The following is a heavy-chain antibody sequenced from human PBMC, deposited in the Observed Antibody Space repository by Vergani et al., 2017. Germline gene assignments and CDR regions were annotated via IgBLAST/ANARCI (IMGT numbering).Heavy chain of an antibody. Sequence: EVQLVESGGGLVQPGGSLRLSCAASGFTFSSYWMSWVRQAPGKGLEWVANIKQDGSEKYYVDSVKGRFTISRDNAKNSLYLQMYSLRAEDTAVYYCARLHPANWNDVWGQGTLVTVSS. V-gene: IGHV3-7*01. J-gene: IGHJ5*02. CDR1: GFTFSSYW. D-gene: IGHD6-25*01. CDR2: IKQDGSEK. CDR3: ARLHPANWNDV.